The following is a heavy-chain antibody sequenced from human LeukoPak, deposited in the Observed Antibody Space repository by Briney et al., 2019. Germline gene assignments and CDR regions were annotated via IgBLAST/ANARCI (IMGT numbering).Heavy chain of an antibody. CDR2: INHSGST. CDR1: GGSFSGYY. J-gene: IGHJ4*02. V-gene: IGHV4-34*01. Sequence: SETLSLTCAVYGGSFSGYYWSWIRQPPGKGLEWMGEINHSGSTNYNPSLKSRVTISVDTSKNQFSLKLSSVTAADTAVYYCASLRIVSSGYQVDYWGQGTLVTVSS. D-gene: IGHD3-22*01. CDR3: ASLRIVSSGYQVDY.